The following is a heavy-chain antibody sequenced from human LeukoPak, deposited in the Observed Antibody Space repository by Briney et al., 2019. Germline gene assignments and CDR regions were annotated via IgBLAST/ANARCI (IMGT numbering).Heavy chain of an antibody. V-gene: IGHV1-69*01. Sequence: SVKVSCKASGGTFSSYAISWVRQAPGQGLEWMGGIIPIFGTANYAQKLQGRVTITADESTSTAYMELSSLRSEDTAVYYCARGVSYYDSSGYYGYWGQGTLVTVSS. J-gene: IGHJ4*02. D-gene: IGHD3-22*01. CDR1: GGTFSSYA. CDR3: ARGVSYYDSSGYYGY. CDR2: IIPIFGTA.